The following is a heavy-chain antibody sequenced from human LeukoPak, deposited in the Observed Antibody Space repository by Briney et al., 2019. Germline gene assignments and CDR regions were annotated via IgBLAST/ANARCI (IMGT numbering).Heavy chain of an antibody. CDR2: ISSSGSTI. D-gene: IGHD6-19*01. J-gene: IGHJ4*02. Sequence: GGSLRLSCAASGFTFSSYEMNWVRQAPGKGLEWVSYISSSGSTIYYADSVKGRFTISRDNAKNSLYLQMNSLRAEDTAVYYCARGGGYSSGWYTFDYWGQGTLVTVSS. CDR3: ARGGGYSSGWYTFDY. CDR1: GFTFSSYE. V-gene: IGHV3-48*03.